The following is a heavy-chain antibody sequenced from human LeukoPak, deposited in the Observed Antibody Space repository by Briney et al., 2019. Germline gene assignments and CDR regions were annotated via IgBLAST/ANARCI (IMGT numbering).Heavy chain of an antibody. J-gene: IGHJ6*03. D-gene: IGHD2/OR15-2a*01. Sequence: PGGSLRLSCAASGFTFDDSATHWVRQASGKGLEWVSHIPWDGGSTHYADSVEGRFTISRDNRENSLYMQMNSLRPEDTALYYCAKDRAARGRGNYFYMDVWGKGTTVTVSS. CDR3: AKDRAARGRGNYFYMDV. V-gene: IGHV3-43D*03. CDR2: IPWDGGST. CDR1: GFTFDDSA.